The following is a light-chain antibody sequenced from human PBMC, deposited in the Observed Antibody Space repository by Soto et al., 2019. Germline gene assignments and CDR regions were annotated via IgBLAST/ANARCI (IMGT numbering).Light chain of an antibody. Sequence: DIQMTQSPSSLSASVGDRVTITCRASQSINIYLNWYQQKPGRAPKLVINAASRLQSGVPSRFSGSGSGTDFTLSISPLQPEYLATYYCQQSYSTPHTFGQGTNLEIK. V-gene: IGKV1-39*01. CDR3: QQSYSTPHT. CDR1: QSINIY. J-gene: IGKJ2*01. CDR2: AAS.